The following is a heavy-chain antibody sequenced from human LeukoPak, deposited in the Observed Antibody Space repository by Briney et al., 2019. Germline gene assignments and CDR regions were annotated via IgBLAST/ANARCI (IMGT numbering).Heavy chain of an antibody. V-gene: IGHV3-23*01. CDR1: GFTFSSYA. Sequence: GGSLRLSRAASGFTFSSYAMSWVRQAPGKGLEWVSGISGSGGSTYYADSVKGRFTISRDNSKNTLYLQMNSLRAEDTAVYYCAKGHISYYYYMDVWGKGTTVTVSS. CDR3: AKGHISYYYYMDV. CDR2: ISGSGGST. J-gene: IGHJ6*03. D-gene: IGHD3-3*02.